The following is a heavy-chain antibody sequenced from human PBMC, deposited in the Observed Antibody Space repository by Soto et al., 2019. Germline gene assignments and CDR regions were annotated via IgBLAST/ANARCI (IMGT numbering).Heavy chain of an antibody. J-gene: IGHJ4*02. Sequence: QVQLVESGGGVVQPGRSLRLSCAASGFTFSSYAMHWVRQAPGKGLEWVAVISYDGSNKYYADSVKGRFTISRDNSKNTLYLQMNSLRAEDTAVYYCARDFADSSSWYPYFPDYWGQGTLVTVSS. CDR3: ARDFADSSSWYPYFPDY. V-gene: IGHV3-30-3*01. CDR2: ISYDGSNK. D-gene: IGHD6-13*01. CDR1: GFTFSSYA.